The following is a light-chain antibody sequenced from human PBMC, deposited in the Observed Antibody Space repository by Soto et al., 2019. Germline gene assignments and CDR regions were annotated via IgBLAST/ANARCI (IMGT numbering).Light chain of an antibody. CDR1: QTISGW. CDR2: DAS. V-gene: IGKV1-5*01. CDR3: LQYNGYYRT. Sequence: DKQMNQSPSTLSAYVGDTVTITCRASQTISGWLAWYQQRPGKAPNLLIFDASTLESGVPSRFSGSGSGTTFTLTISSLQSDDFATYYCLQYNGYYRTFGQGTKVDIK. J-gene: IGKJ1*01.